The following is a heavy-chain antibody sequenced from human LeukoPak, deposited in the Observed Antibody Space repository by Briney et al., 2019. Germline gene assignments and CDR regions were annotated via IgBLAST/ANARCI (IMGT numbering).Heavy chain of an antibody. Sequence: PSQTLSLTCTVSGGSISSGGYYWSWIRQHPRKGLEWIGYIYYSGSTYYNPSLKSRVTISVDTSKNQFSLKLSSVTAADTAVYYCARDKRDYGGNSGAGMIDYWGQGTLVTVSS. CDR2: IYYSGST. CDR3: ARDKRDYGGNSGAGMIDY. J-gene: IGHJ4*02. D-gene: IGHD4-23*01. CDR1: GGSISSGGYY. V-gene: IGHV4-31*03.